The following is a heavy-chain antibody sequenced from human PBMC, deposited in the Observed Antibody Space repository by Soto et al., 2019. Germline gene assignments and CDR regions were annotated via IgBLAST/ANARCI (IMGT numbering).Heavy chain of an antibody. CDR3: ARDGIAARPTDYYYYMDV. CDR1: GFTVSSNY. CDR2: IYSGGST. V-gene: IGHV3-66*01. D-gene: IGHD6-6*01. J-gene: IGHJ6*03. Sequence: GGSLRLSCAASGFTVSSNYMSWVRQAPGKGLEWVSVIYSGGSTYYADSVKGRFTISRDNSKNTLYLQMNSLRAEDTAVYYCARDGIAARPTDYYYYMDVWGKGTTVTVSS.